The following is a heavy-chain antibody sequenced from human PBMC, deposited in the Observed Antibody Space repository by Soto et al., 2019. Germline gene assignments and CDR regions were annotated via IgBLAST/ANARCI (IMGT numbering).Heavy chain of an antibody. CDR1: GGSFSGYY. CDR2: IDQSGST. CDR3: AGGRDTVVRGVMNWFDP. D-gene: IGHD3-10*01. J-gene: IGHJ5*02. V-gene: IGHV4-34*01. Sequence: QVQLQQWGAGLLKSSETLSLTCAVYGGSFSGYYWNWLRQPPGEGLEWIGKIDQSGSTNYNPSLKDPVTMLVATSRNQFFLKLTCVTAMDTAVYYWAGGRDTVVRGVMNWFDPWGQGTLVTVSS.